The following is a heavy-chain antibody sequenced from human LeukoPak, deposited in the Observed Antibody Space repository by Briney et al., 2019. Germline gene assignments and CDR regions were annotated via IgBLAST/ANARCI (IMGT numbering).Heavy chain of an antibody. CDR1: GYSISSGYY. CDR3: ARAGTKVVPAANGPIYYFDY. V-gene: IGHV4-38-2*02. D-gene: IGHD2-2*01. Sequence: KSSETLSLTCTVSGYSISSGYYWGWVRQPPGKGLEWIGSIYHSGSTYYNPSLKSRVTISVDTSKNQFSLKLSSVTAADTAVYYCARAGTKVVPAANGPIYYFDYWGQGTLVTVSS. J-gene: IGHJ4*02. CDR2: IYHSGST.